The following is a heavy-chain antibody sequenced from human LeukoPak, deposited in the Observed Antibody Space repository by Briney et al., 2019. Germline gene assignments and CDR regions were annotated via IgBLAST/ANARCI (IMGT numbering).Heavy chain of an antibody. V-gene: IGHV3-30*04. CDR3: ASLGEGYYGSGSFNDAFDI. D-gene: IGHD3-10*01. CDR1: GFTFSSYA. CDR2: ISYDGSNK. J-gene: IGHJ3*02. Sequence: LPGRSLRLSCAASGFTFSSYAMHWVRQAPGKGLEWVAVISYDGSNKYYADSVKGRFTISRDNAKNTLYLQMNSLRAEDTAVYYRASLGEGYYGSGSFNDAFDIWGQGTMVTVSS.